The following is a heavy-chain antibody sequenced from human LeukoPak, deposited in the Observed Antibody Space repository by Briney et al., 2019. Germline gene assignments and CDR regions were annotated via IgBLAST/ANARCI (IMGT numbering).Heavy chain of an antibody. D-gene: IGHD2-15*01. CDR2: INAFNGNT. V-gene: IGHV1-18*01. CDR1: GYMFSSYA. CDR3: ARDLLGSGHSKNAFHI. Sequence: GASVRVSCKASGYMFSSYALNWVRQAPGRGLEWMGWINAFNGNTDYAQNLRGRITLTTDTSTTTAYMELRSLRSDDTAVYYCARDLLGSGHSKNAFHIWGQGTLVTVSS. J-gene: IGHJ3*02.